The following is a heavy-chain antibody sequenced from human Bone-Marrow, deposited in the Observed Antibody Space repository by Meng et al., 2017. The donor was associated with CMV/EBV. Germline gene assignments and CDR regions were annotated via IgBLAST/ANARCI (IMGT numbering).Heavy chain of an antibody. CDR1: GGSISSSSYY. J-gene: IGHJ5*01. CDR2: IYYSGST. D-gene: IGHD2-2*01. CDR3: ARQGSYCSSTSCFDC. Sequence: SETLSLTCTVSGGSISSSSYYWGWIRQPPGKGLEWIGSIYYSGSTYYNPSLKSRVTISVDTSKNQFSLKLSSVTAADTAVYYCARQGSYCSSTSCFDCWGQGTLVTVSS. V-gene: IGHV4-39*01.